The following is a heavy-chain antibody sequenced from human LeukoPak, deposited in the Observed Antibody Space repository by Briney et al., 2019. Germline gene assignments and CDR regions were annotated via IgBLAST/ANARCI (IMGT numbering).Heavy chain of an antibody. V-gene: IGHV3-21*01. D-gene: IGHD6-19*01. J-gene: IGHJ6*03. CDR1: GFTFSTYN. CDR2: ITTSSSYM. Sequence: PGGSLRLSCAASGFTFSTYNMNWVRRTPGKGLEWVSSITTSSSYMFYADSVRGRFTISRDNAENSLYLQMNSLRDEDTAVYYCARDPYSGGYGAYYYYYMDVWGKGTTVTVSS. CDR3: ARDPYSGGYGAYYYYYMDV.